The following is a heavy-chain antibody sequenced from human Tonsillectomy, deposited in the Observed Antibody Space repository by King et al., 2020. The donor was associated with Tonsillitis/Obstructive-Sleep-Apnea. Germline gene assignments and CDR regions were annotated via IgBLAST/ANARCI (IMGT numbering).Heavy chain of an antibody. Sequence: VQLVESGGGLVQPGGSLRLSCAASGFTFSSYWIHWVRQAPGKGLVWVSRISSDGSSTTSADSVKGPFTISRDNAKNTVYLQMNSLRAEDTAVYFCAMVDRSGWYSLDYWGQGTLVTVSS. J-gene: IGHJ4*02. V-gene: IGHV3-74*01. CDR2: ISSDGSST. CDR1: GFTFSSYW. D-gene: IGHD6-19*01. CDR3: AMVDRSGWYSLDY.